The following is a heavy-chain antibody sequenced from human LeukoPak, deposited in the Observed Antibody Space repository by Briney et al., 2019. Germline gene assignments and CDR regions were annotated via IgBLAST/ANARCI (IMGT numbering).Heavy chain of an antibody. CDR1: GFTVSSNY. CDR2: IYSGGST. CDR3: AREKVPAAYFDY. J-gene: IGHJ4*02. D-gene: IGHD2-2*01. Sequence: GGSLRLSCAASGFTVSSNYMSWVRQAPGKGPEWVSVIYSGGSTYYADSVKGRFTISRDNSKNTLYLQMNSLRAEDTAVYYCAREKVPAAYFDYWGQGTLVTVSS. V-gene: IGHV3-53*01.